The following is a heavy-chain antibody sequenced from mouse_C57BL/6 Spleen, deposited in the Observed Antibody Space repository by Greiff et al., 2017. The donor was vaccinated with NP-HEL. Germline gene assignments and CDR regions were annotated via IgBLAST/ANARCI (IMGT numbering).Heavy chain of an antibody. V-gene: IGHV1-52*01. CDR2: IDPSDSET. Sequence: VQLQQPGAELVRPGSSVKLSCKASGYTFTSYWMHWVKQRPIQGLEWIGNIDPSDSETHYNQQFKDKATLTVDKSSSTAYMQLSSLTSEDSAVYYCARVGDYGNYFDYWGQGTTLTVSS. CDR3: ARVGDYGNYFDY. J-gene: IGHJ2*01. D-gene: IGHD2-1*01. CDR1: GYTFTSYW.